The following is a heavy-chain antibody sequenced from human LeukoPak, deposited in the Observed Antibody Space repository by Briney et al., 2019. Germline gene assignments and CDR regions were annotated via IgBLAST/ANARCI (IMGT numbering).Heavy chain of an antibody. D-gene: IGHD3-10*01. CDR1: GFTFSSYA. Sequence: GGSLRLSCAASGFTFSSYAMRWVRQAPGKGLEWVAVISYDGSNKYYADSVKGRFTISRDNSKNTLYLQMNSLRAEDTAVYYCALSGSLDYWGQGTLVTVSS. CDR3: ALSGSLDY. J-gene: IGHJ4*02. V-gene: IGHV3-30*04. CDR2: ISYDGSNK.